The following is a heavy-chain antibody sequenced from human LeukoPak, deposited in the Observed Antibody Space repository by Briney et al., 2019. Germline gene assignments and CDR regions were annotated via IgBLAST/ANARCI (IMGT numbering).Heavy chain of an antibody. CDR1: GFTFSSYA. CDR3: AKEAPRGGDFDL. Sequence: SGGSLRLSCAASGFTFSSYAMNWVRQAPGKGLEWVSAISDSGGSTSYADSVKGRFTISRDNAKSTLYLQVNSLRAEDTAVYYCAKEAPRGGDFDLWGRGTLVTVSS. CDR2: ISDSGGST. J-gene: IGHJ2*01. V-gene: IGHV3-23*01.